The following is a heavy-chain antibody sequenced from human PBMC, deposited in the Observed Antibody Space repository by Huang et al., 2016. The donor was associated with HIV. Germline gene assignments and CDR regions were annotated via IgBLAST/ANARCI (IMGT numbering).Heavy chain of an antibody. J-gene: IGHJ2*01. V-gene: IGHV4-30-4*08. CDR2: IYYSVTT. CDR1: GGSINSGGYF. D-gene: IGHD3-16*02. Sequence: QVQLQESGPGLVKPSQTLSLTCTVSGGSINSGGYFWNWIRQPPGKGLEWIGNIYYSVTTYYSPSLKRRLTMSIDKSKNQFSLKLNSVTAADTAVYYCARGGISVRYFDLWGRGTLFTVSS. CDR3: ARGGISVRYFDL.